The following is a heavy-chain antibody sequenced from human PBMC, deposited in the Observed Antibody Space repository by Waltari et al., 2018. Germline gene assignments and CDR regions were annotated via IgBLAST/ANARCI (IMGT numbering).Heavy chain of an antibody. D-gene: IGHD2-8*01. CDR2: INLNSGGT. J-gene: IGHJ6*02. V-gene: IGHV1-2*06. CDR3: ARDTNGSKDYYYYGMDV. Sequence: QVQLVQSGAEVKKPGASVKVSCKASGYTFTGYYMHWVRQAPGQGLEWMGRINLNSGGTNSAQKFQGRVTMTRDTSIRTAYMELSRLRSEDTAVYYCARDTNGSKDYYYYGMDVWGQGTTVTVSS. CDR1: GYTFTGYY.